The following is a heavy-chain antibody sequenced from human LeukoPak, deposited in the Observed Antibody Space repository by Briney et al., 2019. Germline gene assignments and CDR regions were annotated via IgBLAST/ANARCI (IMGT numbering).Heavy chain of an antibody. CDR3: ARASYSSAYFFDN. CDR2: IWLDGSNK. V-gene: IGHV3-33*01. Sequence: GGSLRLSCAASGFTFSNYGMHWVRQAPGKGLEWVAVIWLDGSNKYYADSVKGRITISRDNSKNTLYLQMTSLRAEDTALYYCARASYSSAYFFDNWGQGTLVTVSS. CDR1: GFTFSNYG. D-gene: IGHD6-6*01. J-gene: IGHJ4*02.